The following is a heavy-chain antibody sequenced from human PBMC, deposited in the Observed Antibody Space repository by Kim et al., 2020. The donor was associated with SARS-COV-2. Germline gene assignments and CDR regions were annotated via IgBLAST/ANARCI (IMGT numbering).Heavy chain of an antibody. J-gene: IGHJ6*02. V-gene: IGHV3-72*01. CDR3: ARGPCNGVSCRGANHYYDLDV. CDR1: GFIFSDHG. D-gene: IGHD2-8*01. Sequence: GGSLRLSCAASGFIFSDHGMDWVRQAPGKGLEWVGRITNKADSYTTNYAASVRGRFTISRDDSKNSIYLQMNSLKTEDTAGYFCARGPCNGVSCRGANHYYDLDVWGQGTTVTVSS. CDR2: ITNKADSYTT.